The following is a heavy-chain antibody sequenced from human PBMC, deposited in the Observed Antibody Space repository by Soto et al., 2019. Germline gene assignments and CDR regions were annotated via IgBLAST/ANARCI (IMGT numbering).Heavy chain of an antibody. CDR1: GFTFSSYA. D-gene: IGHD3-22*01. J-gene: IGHJ6*02. V-gene: IGHV3-30-3*01. CDR2: ISYDGSNK. Sequence: QVQLVESGGGVVQPGRSLRLSCAASGFTFSSYAMHWVRQAPGKGLEWVAVISYDGSNKYYADSVKGRFTISRDNSKNTLDLQMNSLRAEDTAVYYCVSSSGYYPTYYYYGMDVWGQGTTVTVSS. CDR3: VSSSGYYPTYYYYGMDV.